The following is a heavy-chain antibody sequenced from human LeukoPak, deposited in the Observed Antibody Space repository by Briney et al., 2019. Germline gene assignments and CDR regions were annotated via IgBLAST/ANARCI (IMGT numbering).Heavy chain of an antibody. Sequence: TGGSLRLSCAASGFTFTNYWMSWVRQAPGKGLEWVSSISSSSSYIYYADSVKGRFTISRDNAKNSLYLQMNSLRAEDTAVYYCARSGDSSGYYSSYWGQGTLVTVSS. V-gene: IGHV3-21*01. D-gene: IGHD3-22*01. CDR3: ARSGDSSGYYSSY. J-gene: IGHJ4*02. CDR2: ISSSSSYI. CDR1: GFTFTNYW.